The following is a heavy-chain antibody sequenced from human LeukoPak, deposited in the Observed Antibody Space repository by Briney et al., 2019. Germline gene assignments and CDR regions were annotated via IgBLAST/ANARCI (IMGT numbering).Heavy chain of an antibody. CDR1: GGSISSSSYY. CDR2: IYYSGST. CDR3: ARVAMIVVPKRAFDI. V-gene: IGHV4-39*07. D-gene: IGHD3-22*01. J-gene: IGHJ3*02. Sequence: SETLSLTCTVSGGSISSSSYYWGWIRQPPGKGLEWIGSIYYSGSTYYSPSLKSRVTISVDTSKNQFSLKLSPVTAADAAVYYCARVAMIVVPKRAFDIWGQGTMVTVSS.